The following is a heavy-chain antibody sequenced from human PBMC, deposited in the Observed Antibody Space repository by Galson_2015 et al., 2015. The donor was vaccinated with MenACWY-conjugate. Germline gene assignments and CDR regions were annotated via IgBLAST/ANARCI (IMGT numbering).Heavy chain of an antibody. CDR2: IKYDGSEQ. CDR1: GFPFGTYW. CDR3: VRPIMTFVAVRSLDN. V-gene: IGHV3-7*01. J-gene: IGHJ4*02. D-gene: IGHD3-3*02. Sequence: LRLSCAASGFPFGTYWMTWVRQAPGKGLEWVANIKYDGSEQYYGDSVRGRFTISRDNAENSVFLQMNSLRPEDTAVYFCVRPIMTFVAVRSLDNWGQGTVVTVSS.